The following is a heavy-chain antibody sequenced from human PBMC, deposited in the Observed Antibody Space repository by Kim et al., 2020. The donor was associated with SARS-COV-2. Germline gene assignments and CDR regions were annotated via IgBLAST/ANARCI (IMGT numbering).Heavy chain of an antibody. J-gene: IGHJ4*02. CDR2: GST. CDR3: ARGGSHGDY. V-gene: IGHV3-66*01. Sequence: GSTYYADSVQDRFTTSRDNSKNTLYLQMNSLRAEDTAVYYCARGGSHGDYWGQGTLVTVSS. D-gene: IGHD1-26*01.